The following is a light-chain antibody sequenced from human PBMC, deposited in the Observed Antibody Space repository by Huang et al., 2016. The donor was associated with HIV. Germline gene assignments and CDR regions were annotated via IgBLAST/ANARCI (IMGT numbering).Light chain of an antibody. CDR1: QGISKS. CDR2: ATS. Sequence: DIQMTQSPSSLSASVGDRVTIICRASQGISKSLAWYQQKPGKAPKLLLYATSKLESGGPSSFSGSGSGTHYTLTISTLQPEDLATYYCQQYQSVPWTFGQGTKVAI. CDR3: QQYQSVPWT. V-gene: IGKV1-NL1*01. J-gene: IGKJ1*01.